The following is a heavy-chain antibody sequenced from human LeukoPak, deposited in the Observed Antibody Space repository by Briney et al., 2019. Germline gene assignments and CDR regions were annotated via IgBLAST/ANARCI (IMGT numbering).Heavy chain of an antibody. CDR1: GFTFSSYS. Sequence: GGSLRLSCAASGFTFSSYSMKWVRQAPGKGLEWVSSISSSSSYIYYADSVKGRFTIYRDKAKNSPYLQMNSLRAEDTAVYYCATALSWSGYIGDYWGQGTLVTVSS. CDR2: ISSSSSYI. J-gene: IGHJ4*02. CDR3: ATALSWSGYIGDY. D-gene: IGHD3-3*01. V-gene: IGHV3-21*01.